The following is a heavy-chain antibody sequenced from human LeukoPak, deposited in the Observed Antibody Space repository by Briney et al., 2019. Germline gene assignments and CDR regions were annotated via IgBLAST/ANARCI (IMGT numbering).Heavy chain of an antibody. CDR1: GFTFSNYW. J-gene: IGHJ1*01. D-gene: IGHD3-22*01. Sequence: GGSLRLSCAASGFTFSNYWMYWVRQAPGKGLVWVSQIKSDGNITNYADSVKGRFTISRDNAKNTLYLQMNSLRAEDTAVYYCARYDYYDSSGYKIAEYFQHWGQGTLVTVSS. CDR3: ARYDYYDSSGYKIAEYFQH. V-gene: IGHV3-74*01. CDR2: IKSDGNIT.